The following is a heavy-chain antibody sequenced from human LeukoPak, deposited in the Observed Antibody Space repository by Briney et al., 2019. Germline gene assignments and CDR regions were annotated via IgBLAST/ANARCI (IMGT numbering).Heavy chain of an antibody. J-gene: IGHJ4*02. D-gene: IGHD2-15*01. Sequence: ASVKVSCKASGYTFTGYYMHWVRQAPGQGLEWMGWINPNSGGTNYAQKFQGRVTMTRDTSISTAYVELSRLRSDDTAVYYCARVVASHPWWPNDYWGQGTLVTVSS. CDR3: ARVVASHPWWPNDY. V-gene: IGHV1-2*02. CDR2: INPNSGGT. CDR1: GYTFTGYY.